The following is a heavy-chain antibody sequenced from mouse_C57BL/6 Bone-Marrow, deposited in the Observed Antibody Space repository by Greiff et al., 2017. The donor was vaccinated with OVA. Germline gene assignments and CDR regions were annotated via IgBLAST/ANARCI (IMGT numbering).Heavy chain of an antibody. D-gene: IGHD2-12*01. V-gene: IGHV1-81*01. J-gene: IGHJ2*01. Sequence: QVQLQQSGAELARPGASVKLSCKASGYTFTSYGISWVKQRTGPGLEWIGEIYPRSGNTYYNEKFKGKATLTADKSSSTAYMELRSLTSEDSAVYFCARSHYYNYFDYWGQGTTLTVSS. CDR2: IYPRSGNT. CDR1: GYTFTSYG. CDR3: ARSHYYNYFDY.